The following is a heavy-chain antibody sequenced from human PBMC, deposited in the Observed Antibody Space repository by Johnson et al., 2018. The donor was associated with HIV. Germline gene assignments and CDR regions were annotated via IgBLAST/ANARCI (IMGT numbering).Heavy chain of an antibody. CDR3: AREWLRSRGGAFDI. D-gene: IGHD5-12*01. Sequence: QVQLVESGGGVVRPGRSLRLSCAASGFTFSSYAMHWVRQAPGKGLEWMAVISYDGSNKYYADSVKGRFTISRDNSQNTLYLQMSSLRAADTALYYCAREWLRSRGGAFDIWGQGTMVTVSS. V-gene: IGHV3-30-3*01. J-gene: IGHJ3*02. CDR2: ISYDGSNK. CDR1: GFTFSSYA.